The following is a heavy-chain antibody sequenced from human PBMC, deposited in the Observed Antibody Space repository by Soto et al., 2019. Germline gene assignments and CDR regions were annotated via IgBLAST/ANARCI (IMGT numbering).Heavy chain of an antibody. J-gene: IGHJ3*01. CDR1: GGIFGSHG. CDR2: FIPIFRTL. D-gene: IGHD3-22*01. CDR3: VRDRRIYYSDPHDEFVASDYEV. Sequence: QVQLIQSEAAVMKPGYSVRVSCTASGGIFGSHGFSWVRQAPGQRLEWVGGFIPIFRTLTYTEKFQARVRIAADESVNTVYLDLSGLTSDDTAVYYCVRDRRIYYSDPHDEFVASDYEVWGQGTMVTVSS. V-gene: IGHV1-69*01.